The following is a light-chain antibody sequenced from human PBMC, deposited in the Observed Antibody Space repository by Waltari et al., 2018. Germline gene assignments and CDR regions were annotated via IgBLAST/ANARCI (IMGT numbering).Light chain of an antibody. CDR2: AAS. J-gene: IGKJ4*01. V-gene: IGKV1-8*01. CDR3: QQYYSYPRT. Sequence: AIRMTQSPSSLPASTGDRVTITCRASQGISSYLAWDQQKPGKAPKRLIYAASTLQSGVPSRFSGSGSGTDFTLTISCLQSEDFATYYCQQYYSYPRTFGGGTKVEIK. CDR1: QGISSY.